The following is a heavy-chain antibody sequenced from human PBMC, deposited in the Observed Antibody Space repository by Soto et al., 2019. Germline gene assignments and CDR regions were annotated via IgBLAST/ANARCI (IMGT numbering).Heavy chain of an antibody. J-gene: IGHJ6*02. D-gene: IGHD6-13*01. Sequence: GASVKVSCKASGYTFTSYAMHWVRQAPGQRLEWMGWINAGNGNTKYSQKFQGRVTITRDTSASTAYMELSSLRSEDTAVYYCASSLAAAGIVYYYGMDVWGQGTTVTV. CDR2: INAGNGNT. CDR3: ASSLAAAGIVYYYGMDV. CDR1: GYTFTSYA. V-gene: IGHV1-3*01.